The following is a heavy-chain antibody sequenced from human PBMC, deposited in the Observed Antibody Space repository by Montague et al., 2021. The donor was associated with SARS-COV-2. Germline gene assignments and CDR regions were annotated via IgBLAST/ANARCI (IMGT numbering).Heavy chain of an antibody. J-gene: IGHJ4*02. CDR2: ISISGST. D-gene: IGHD6-19*01. V-gene: IGHV4-61*02. CDR1: GGSISSGSYY. CDR3: ARDIAVAGLFDY. Sequence: TLSLTCTVSGGSISSGSYYWSWIRQPAGKGLEWIGRISISGSTNYNPSLKSRFTISVDTSKNQVSLKLSSVTAADTAVYYCARDIAVAGLFDYWGQGTLVTVSS.